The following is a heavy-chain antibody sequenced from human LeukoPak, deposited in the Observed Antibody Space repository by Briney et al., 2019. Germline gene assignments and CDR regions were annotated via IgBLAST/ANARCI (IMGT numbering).Heavy chain of an antibody. D-gene: IGHD3-3*01. J-gene: IGHJ4*02. CDR2: ISRSSNYI. V-gene: IGHV3-21*01. CDR1: GFSFSSYT. Sequence: PGGSLRLSCAASGFSFSSYTMNWVRQAPGKGLEWVSCISRSSNYIYYADSVKGRFTISRDNAKKSLFLQMNSLRAEDTAVYYCARDFRFLEDYWGQGTLVTVSS. CDR3: ARDFRFLEDY.